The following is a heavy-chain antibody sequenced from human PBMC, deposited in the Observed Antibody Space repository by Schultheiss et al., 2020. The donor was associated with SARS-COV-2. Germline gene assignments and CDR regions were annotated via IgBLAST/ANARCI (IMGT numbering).Heavy chain of an antibody. CDR1: GFTFSSYG. CDR2: ISYDGSNK. V-gene: IGHV3-30*03. J-gene: IGHJ2*01. D-gene: IGHD1-26*01. Sequence: GGSLRLSCAASGFTFSSYGMHWVRQAPGKGLEWVAVISYDGSNKYYADSVKGRFTISRDNSKNTLYLQMNSLRSEDTAVYYCARVGEGGSYRKQIYWYFDLWGRGTLVTVSS. CDR3: ARVGEGGSYRKQIYWYFDL.